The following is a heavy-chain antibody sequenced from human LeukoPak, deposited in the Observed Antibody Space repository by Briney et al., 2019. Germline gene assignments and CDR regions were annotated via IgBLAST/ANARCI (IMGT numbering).Heavy chain of an antibody. D-gene: IGHD3-10*01. CDR3: ARPYGSGSRNYGMDV. CDR2: IYSGGST. V-gene: IGHV3-66*01. CDR1: GLTVSSNY. J-gene: IGHJ6*02. Sequence: GGSLRLSCAASGLTVSSNYMSWVRQAPGKGLEWVSVIYSGGSTYYADSVKGRFTISRDNSKNTLYLQMNSLRAEDTAVYYCARPYGSGSRNYGMDVWGQGTTVTVSS.